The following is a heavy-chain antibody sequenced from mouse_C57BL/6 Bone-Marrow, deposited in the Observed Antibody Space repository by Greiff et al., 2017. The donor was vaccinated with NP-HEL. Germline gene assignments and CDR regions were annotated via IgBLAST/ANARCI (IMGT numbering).Heavy chain of an antibody. J-gene: IGHJ1*03. CDR3: ARGGGSSAYFDD. D-gene: IGHD1-1*01. Sequence: VQLQQSGAELVMPGASVKLSCKASGYTFTSYWMHWVKQRPGQGLEWIGEIDPSDSYTNYNQKFKGKSTLTVDKSSSTAYLQLSSLTSEDSAVYYGARGGGSSAYFDDWGKGTTVTVSS. V-gene: IGHV1-69*01. CDR2: IDPSDSYT. CDR1: GYTFTSYW.